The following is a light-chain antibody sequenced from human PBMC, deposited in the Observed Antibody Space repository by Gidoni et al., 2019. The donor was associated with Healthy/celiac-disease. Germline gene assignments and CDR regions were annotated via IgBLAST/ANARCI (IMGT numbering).Light chain of an antibody. CDR3: QQYDNHSLT. Sequence: MTHSPSSLSASVGDRVTITCQARQDISNYLNWYQQKPGKAPKLLIYDASNLETGVPSRFSGSGSGTDFTFTISSLQPEDIATYYCQQYDNHSLTFGHGTKVDIK. J-gene: IGKJ3*01. CDR2: DAS. V-gene: IGKV1-33*01. CDR1: QDISNY.